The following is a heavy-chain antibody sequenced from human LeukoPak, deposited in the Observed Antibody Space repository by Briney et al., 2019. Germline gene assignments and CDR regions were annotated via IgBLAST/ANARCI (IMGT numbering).Heavy chain of an antibody. Sequence: GGSPRLSCAASGFTFSSYGMHWVRQAPGKGLEWVAVISYDGSNNYADSVKGRFTISRDNSKNTLYLQMKSLRAEDTAVYYCAKERGETVAGTVYFQHWGQGTLVTVSS. D-gene: IGHD6-19*01. CDR1: GFTFSSYG. CDR2: ISYDGSN. J-gene: IGHJ1*01. CDR3: AKERGETVAGTVYFQH. V-gene: IGHV3-30*18.